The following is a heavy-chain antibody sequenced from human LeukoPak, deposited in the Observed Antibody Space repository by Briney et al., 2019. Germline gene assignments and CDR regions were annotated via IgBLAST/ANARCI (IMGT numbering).Heavy chain of an antibody. J-gene: IGHJ4*02. Sequence: GVSLRLSCAASGFTISSYAMSWVRQAPGKGLEWVSAISGSGGSTYYADSVKGRFTISGDNSKNTLYLQMNSLRAEDTAVYYCAKARGYSSSSFLDYWGQGTLVTVSS. D-gene: IGHD6-6*01. CDR1: GFTISSYA. V-gene: IGHV3-23*01. CDR3: AKARGYSSSSFLDY. CDR2: ISGSGGST.